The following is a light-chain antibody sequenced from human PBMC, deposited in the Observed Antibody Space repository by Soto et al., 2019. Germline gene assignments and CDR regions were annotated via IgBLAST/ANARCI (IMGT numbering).Light chain of an antibody. J-gene: IGKJ1*01. Sequence: SWLAWYQQKPGKAPQLLIYKASILESGVPSRFSGSGSGTEFTLTISSLQPDDSATYYCQQYNSYRTFGQGTKVDIK. V-gene: IGKV1-5*03. CDR2: KAS. CDR1: SW. CDR3: QQYNSYRT.